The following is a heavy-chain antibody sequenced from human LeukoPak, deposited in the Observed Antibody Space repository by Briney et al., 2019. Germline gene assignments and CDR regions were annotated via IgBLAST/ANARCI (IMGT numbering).Heavy chain of an antibody. CDR3: ARAVRGSAYYTLYYYYYMDV. CDR2: INDSGST. D-gene: IGHD3-3*01. Sequence: SETLSLTCTVSGGSISSHYWNWIRQPPGKGLEWIGNINDSGSTNYNSSLKSRVTMSVDTSKNQFSLRLTSVTAADTAVYYCARAVRGSAYYTLYYYYYMDVWGKGTTVTVSS. CDR1: GGSISSHY. V-gene: IGHV4-59*11. J-gene: IGHJ6*03.